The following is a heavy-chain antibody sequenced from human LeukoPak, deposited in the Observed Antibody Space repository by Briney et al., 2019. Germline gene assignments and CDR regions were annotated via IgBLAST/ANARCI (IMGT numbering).Heavy chain of an antibody. J-gene: IGHJ6*02. Sequence: PGRSLRLSCAASGFTFSSYGMHWVRQAPGKGLEWVAVISYDGSNKYYADSVKGRFTISRDNSKNTLYLQMNSLRAEDTAVYYCAKSYDSSGYCLDYYYGMDVWGQGTTVTVSS. CDR3: AKSYDSSGYCLDYYYGMDV. V-gene: IGHV3-30*18. CDR2: ISYDGSNK. CDR1: GFTFSSYG. D-gene: IGHD3-22*01.